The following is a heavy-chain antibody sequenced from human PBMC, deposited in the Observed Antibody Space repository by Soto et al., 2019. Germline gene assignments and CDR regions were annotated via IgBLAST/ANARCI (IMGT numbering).Heavy chain of an antibody. D-gene: IGHD3-3*01. J-gene: IGHJ4*02. Sequence: QLQLQESGPGLVKPSETLSLTCTVSGGSISSSSYYWGWIRQPPGKGLEWIGSIYYSGSTYYNPSLKSRVTISVDTSKNQFSLKLSSVTAADTAVYYCARRETYDFWSGSAPFDYWGQGTLVTVSS. V-gene: IGHV4-39*01. CDR3: ARRETYDFWSGSAPFDY. CDR2: IYYSGST. CDR1: GGSISSSSYY.